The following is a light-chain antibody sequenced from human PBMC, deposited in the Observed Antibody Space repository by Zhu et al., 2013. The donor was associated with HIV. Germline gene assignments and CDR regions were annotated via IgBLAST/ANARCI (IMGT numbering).Light chain of an antibody. CDR1: QGISSY. CDR2: AAS. V-gene: IGKV1-16*01. Sequence: DIQMTQSPSSLSASVGDGVTLTCRASQGISSYLAWYQQKAGKAPESLIYAASNLQNGVPSRFSGSGSGTEFTLTITSLQPEDFATYYCQQYNSYPFTFGPGTRVDLK. J-gene: IGKJ3*01. CDR3: QQYNSYPFT.